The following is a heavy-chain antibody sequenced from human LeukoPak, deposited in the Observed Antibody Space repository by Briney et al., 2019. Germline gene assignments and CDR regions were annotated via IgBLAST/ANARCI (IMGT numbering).Heavy chain of an antibody. V-gene: IGHV1-3*01. J-gene: IGHJ4*02. CDR2: IRGGDGGT. Sequence: ASVKVSCKASGYTFTSYAIHWLRQAPGQRLEWMGWIRGGDGGTKYSQNFQGRVTMTRDTSTSTVYMELSSLRSEDTAVYYCARDQDGTGGAYYFDYWGQGTLVTVSS. D-gene: IGHD1-1*01. CDR1: GYTFTSYA. CDR3: ARDQDGTGGAYYFDY.